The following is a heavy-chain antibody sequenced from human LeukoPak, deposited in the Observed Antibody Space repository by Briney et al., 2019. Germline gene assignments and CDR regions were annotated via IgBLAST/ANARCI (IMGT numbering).Heavy chain of an antibody. V-gene: IGHV4-31*03. D-gene: IGHD4-23*01. CDR3: ARGDYGGNSGKWFDP. CDR1: GGSISSVDHS. J-gene: IGHJ5*02. CDR2: IYYSGRT. Sequence: SQTLSLTCTVSGGSISSVDHSWSWIRQHPGKDLEWIGYIYYSGRTNYNPSLKSRVTISVDTSKNQFSLNLSSVTAADTAVYYCARGDYGGNSGKWFDPWGQGTLVTVSS.